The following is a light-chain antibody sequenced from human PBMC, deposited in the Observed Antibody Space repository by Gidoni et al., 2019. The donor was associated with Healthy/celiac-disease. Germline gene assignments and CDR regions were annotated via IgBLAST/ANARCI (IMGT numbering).Light chain of an antibody. CDR1: QSVSSY. Sequence: DIVLTQSPATLSLSPGERATLSCRASQSVSSYLAWYQQKPGQAPRLLIYDASNRATGIPARFSGSGFGTDFTLTISSLEPEDFAVYYCQQRSNGPPWTFGQGTKVEIK. J-gene: IGKJ1*01. CDR3: QQRSNGPPWT. CDR2: DAS. V-gene: IGKV3-11*01.